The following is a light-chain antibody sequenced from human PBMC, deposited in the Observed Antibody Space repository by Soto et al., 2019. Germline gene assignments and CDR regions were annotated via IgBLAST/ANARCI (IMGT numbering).Light chain of an antibody. J-gene: IGKJ1*01. CDR1: QNVRNK. V-gene: IGKV3-15*01. Sequence: EIVMTQSTATLSVSPGERATLSCRADQNVRNKLAWYQQRPGQAPSLLIYDASFRASGIPARFSGSGSRTDFTLTIRSLQSEDFAIYYCQQYNTWPWTFGQGTKVEI. CDR3: QQYNTWPWT. CDR2: DAS.